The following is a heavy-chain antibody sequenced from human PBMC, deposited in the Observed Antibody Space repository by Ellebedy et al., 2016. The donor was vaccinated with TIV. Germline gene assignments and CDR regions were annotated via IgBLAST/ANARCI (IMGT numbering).Heavy chain of an antibody. CDR1: GGTFNNYA. J-gene: IGHJ4*02. CDR2: IIPIFVTP. D-gene: IGHD3-22*01. V-gene: IGHV1-69*13. CDR3: ARLSEGSSGPQY. Sequence: AASVKVSCKASGGTFNNYALNWVRQDPRQGLEWIGGIIPIFVTPNYSRKFLGRVTITADESTRTAYMEMRGRRSEDTAVYYCARLSEGSSGPQYWGQGSLVTVSS.